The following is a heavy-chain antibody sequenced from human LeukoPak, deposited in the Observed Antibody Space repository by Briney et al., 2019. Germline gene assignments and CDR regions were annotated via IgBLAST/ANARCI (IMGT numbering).Heavy chain of an antibody. CDR1: GFTFSSYS. Sequence: GGSLILSCAASGFTFSSYSMNWVRQAPGKGLEWVSSISSSSSYIYYADSVKGRFTISRDNAKNTPYLQMGSLRAEDMAVYYCARGPTMVRGVMIPSDYWGQGTLVTVSS. CDR2: ISSSSSYI. V-gene: IGHV3-21*01. D-gene: IGHD3-10*01. CDR3: ARGPTMVRGVMIPSDY. J-gene: IGHJ4*02.